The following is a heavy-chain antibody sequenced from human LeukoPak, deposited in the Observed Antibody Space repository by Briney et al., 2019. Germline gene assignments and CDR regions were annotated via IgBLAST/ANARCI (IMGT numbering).Heavy chain of an antibody. J-gene: IGHJ6*02. V-gene: IGHV1-8*01. D-gene: IGHD2-2*01. Sequence: ASVKVSCKASGYTFTSYDINWVRQATGQGLEWMGWMNPNSGNTGYAQKVQGRVTMTRNTSIRKAYMDLSSLRSEHPAVYYCARASAMPYGMDVWGQGTTATVSS. CDR1: GYTFTSYD. CDR2: MNPNSGNT. CDR3: ARASAMPYGMDV.